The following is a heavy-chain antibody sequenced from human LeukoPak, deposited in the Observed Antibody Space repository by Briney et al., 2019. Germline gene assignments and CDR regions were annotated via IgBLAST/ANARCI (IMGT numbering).Heavy chain of an antibody. J-gene: IGHJ1*01. CDR3: AGDRRYDSSGYFQH. D-gene: IGHD3-22*01. V-gene: IGHV3-23*01. Sequence: GGSLRLSRAASGFPLSIYVMSWVRQAPGKGLEWVSAISGSGGNTYYADSVKGRFTISRDNSKTMLYLQMNSLRVEDTAVYYCAGDRRYDSSGYFQHWGQGSLVTVSS. CDR2: ISGSGGNT. CDR1: GFPLSIYV.